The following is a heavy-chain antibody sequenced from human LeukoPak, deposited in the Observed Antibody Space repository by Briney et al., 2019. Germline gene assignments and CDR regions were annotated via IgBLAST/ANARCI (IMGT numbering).Heavy chain of an antibody. J-gene: IGHJ4*02. Sequence: ASVTVSCTASGGTFSSYAISWVRQAPGQGLEWMGGIIPIFGTANYAQKFQGRVTITADESTSTAYMELSSLRSEDTAVYYCARGSIAAADIDYWGQGTLVTVSS. V-gene: IGHV1-69*13. CDR2: IIPIFGTA. D-gene: IGHD6-13*01. CDR1: GGTFSSYA. CDR3: ARGSIAAADIDY.